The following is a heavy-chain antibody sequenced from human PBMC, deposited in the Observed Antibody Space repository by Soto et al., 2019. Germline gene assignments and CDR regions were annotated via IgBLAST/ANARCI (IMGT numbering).Heavy chain of an antibody. Sequence: ASVKVSCKASGYTFTAFYMNWVRQAPGQGLEWMGWVNPNTGVTKYAQKFQGRVTMTRDTSINTAYMELSGLTSDDTAVYYCARVPRIAAAGTWAWWFDPWGQGTLVTVSS. D-gene: IGHD6-13*01. CDR1: GYTFTAFY. CDR3: ARVPRIAAAGTWAWWFDP. V-gene: IGHV1-2*02. J-gene: IGHJ5*02. CDR2: VNPNTGVT.